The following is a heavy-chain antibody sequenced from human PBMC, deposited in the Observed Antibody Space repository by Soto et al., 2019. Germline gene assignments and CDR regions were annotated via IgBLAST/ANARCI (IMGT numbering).Heavy chain of an antibody. CDR3: AKWGAIAMAGHDYIGMDV. Sequence: EVQLLESGGDLVQPGGSLSLSCAASGFTFSNYAMSWVRQAPGKGLEWVSGIGGGGTDTYYARSVRGRLTISRDNSENTLYLQMNSLRAEDTSVYDCAKWGAIAMAGHDYIGMDVWGQGTTVAVSS. CDR1: GFTFSNYA. D-gene: IGHD6-19*01. CDR2: IGGGGTDT. J-gene: IGHJ6*02. V-gene: IGHV3-23*01.